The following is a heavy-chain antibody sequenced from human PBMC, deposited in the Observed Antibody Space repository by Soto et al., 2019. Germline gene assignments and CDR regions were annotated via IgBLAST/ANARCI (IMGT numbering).Heavy chain of an antibody. Sequence: SETLSLTCTVSGGSISSYYWTWIRQPPGKGLEWIGYIYHSGSTNYNPSLKSRVTMSVDTSKNQFSLKLSSVTAADTAVYYCARDRGHYDFWSGYYYYHGMDVWGQGTTVTVSS. D-gene: IGHD3-3*01. CDR1: GGSISSYY. CDR3: ARDRGHYDFWSGYYYYHGMDV. V-gene: IGHV4-59*01. CDR2: IYHSGST. J-gene: IGHJ6*02.